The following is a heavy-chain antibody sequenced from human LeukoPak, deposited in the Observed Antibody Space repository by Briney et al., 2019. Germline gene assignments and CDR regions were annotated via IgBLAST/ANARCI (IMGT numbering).Heavy chain of an antibody. CDR2: IYPSGST. V-gene: IGHV4-4*07. Sequence: SETLSLTCNVSGVSISSYYWSWIRQPAGKGLEWIGRIYPSGSTIYNPSLKSRVTMSIDKSKSHFSLKLSSVTAAGTAVYYCARDQYYYDTSGLLFDYWGQGILVTVSS. CDR3: ARDQYYYDTSGLLFDY. J-gene: IGHJ4*02. D-gene: IGHD3-22*01. CDR1: GVSISSYY.